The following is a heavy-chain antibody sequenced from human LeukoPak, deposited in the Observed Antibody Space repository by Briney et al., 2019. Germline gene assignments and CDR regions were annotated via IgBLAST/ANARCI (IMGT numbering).Heavy chain of an antibody. CDR2: INHSGST. D-gene: IGHD6-6*01. Sequence: PSETLSLTCAVYGGSFSGYYWSWIRQPPRKGLEWIGEINHSGSTNYNPSLKSRVTISVDTSKNQFSLKLSSVTAADTAVYYCARGVAARFSDKWGQGTLVTVSS. CDR3: ARGVAARFSDK. V-gene: IGHV4-34*01. J-gene: IGHJ4*02. CDR1: GGSFSGYY.